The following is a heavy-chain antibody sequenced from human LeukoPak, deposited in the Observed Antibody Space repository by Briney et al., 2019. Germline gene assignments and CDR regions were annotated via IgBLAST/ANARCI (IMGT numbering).Heavy chain of an antibody. CDR3: ARRLTQYDCFDP. CDR2: TCYRSTWYN. Sequence: SQTLSLTCAISGDSVSSNSVTWNWIRQSPSRGLEWLGRTCYRSTWYNDYAVSVRGRITVNPDTSKNQFSLHLNSVTPEDTAVYYCARRLTQYDCFDPWGQGILVTVSS. D-gene: IGHD2-2*01. J-gene: IGHJ5*02. CDR1: GDSVSSNSVT. V-gene: IGHV6-1*01.